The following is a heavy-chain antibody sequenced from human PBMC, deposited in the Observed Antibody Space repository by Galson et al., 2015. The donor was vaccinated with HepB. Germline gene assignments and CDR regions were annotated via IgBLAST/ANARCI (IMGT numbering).Heavy chain of an antibody. Sequence: SVKVSCKVSGYTLTELSMHWVRQAPGKGLEWMGGFDPEDGETIYAQKFQGRVTMTEDTSTDTAYMELSSLRSEDTAVYYCATGQGRFAGVYYYYGMDVWGQGTTVTVSS. CDR2: FDPEDGET. V-gene: IGHV1-24*01. J-gene: IGHJ6*02. D-gene: IGHD1-26*01. CDR1: GYTLTELS. CDR3: ATGQGRFAGVYYYYGMDV.